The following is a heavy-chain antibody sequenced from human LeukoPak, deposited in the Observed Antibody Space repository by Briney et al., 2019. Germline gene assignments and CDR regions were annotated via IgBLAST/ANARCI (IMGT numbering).Heavy chain of an antibody. CDR3: ARAQYGSGNYYYYMDV. Sequence: GASVKVSCKASGYTFTSYDINCVRQATGQGLEWMGWMNPNSGNTGYAQKFQGRVTMTRNTSISTAYMELSSLRSEDTAVYYCARAQYGSGNYYYYMDVWGKGTTVTVSS. CDR2: MNPNSGNT. J-gene: IGHJ6*03. CDR1: GYTFTSYD. D-gene: IGHD3-10*01. V-gene: IGHV1-8*01.